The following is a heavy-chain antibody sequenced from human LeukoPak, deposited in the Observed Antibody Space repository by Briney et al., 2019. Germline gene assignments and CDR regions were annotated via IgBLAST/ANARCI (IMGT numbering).Heavy chain of an antibody. D-gene: IGHD3-22*01. J-gene: IGHJ4*02. CDR1: GDSVSSDSAA. CDR2: TYYRSKWYN. V-gene: IGHV6-1*01. CDR3: AREAGYYYDSSGLDY. Sequence: SQTLSLTCAISGDSVSSDSAAWNWIRQSPSRGLEWLGRTYYRSKWYNDYAVSVKSRITINPDTSKNQFSLQLNSVTPEDTAVYYCAREAGYYYDSSGLDYWGQGTLVTVSS.